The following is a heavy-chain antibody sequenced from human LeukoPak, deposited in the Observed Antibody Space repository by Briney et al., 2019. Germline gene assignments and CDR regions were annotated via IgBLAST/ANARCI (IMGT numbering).Heavy chain of an antibody. CDR1: GYTFTSYY. V-gene: IGHV1-46*01. D-gene: IGHD3-9*01. CDR3: ARAVGRMNTYYDILTGYYPTYYYYYGMDV. Sequence: ASVKVSCKASGYTFTSYYMHWVRQAPGQGLEWMGIINPSGGSTSYAQKFQGRVTMTRDTSTSTVYMKLSSLRSEDTAVYYCARAVGRMNTYYDILTGYYPTYYYYYGMDVWGQGTTVTVSS. CDR2: INPSGGST. J-gene: IGHJ6*02.